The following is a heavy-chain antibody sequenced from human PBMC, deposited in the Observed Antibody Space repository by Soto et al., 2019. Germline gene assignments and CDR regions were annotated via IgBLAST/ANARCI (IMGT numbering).Heavy chain of an antibody. D-gene: IGHD3-10*01. CDR1: GFTFSSYG. CDR2: IWYDGSNK. V-gene: IGHV3-33*01. Sequence: GGSLRLSCAASGFTFSSYGMHWVRQAPGKGLEWVAVIWYDGSNKYYADSVKGRFTISRDNSKNTLYLQMNSLRAEDTAVYYCAREARFRTYGMDVWGQGPTVTVSS. CDR3: AREARFRTYGMDV. J-gene: IGHJ6*02.